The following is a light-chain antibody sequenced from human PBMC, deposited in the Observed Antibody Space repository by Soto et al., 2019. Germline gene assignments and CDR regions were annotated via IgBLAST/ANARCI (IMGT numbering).Light chain of an antibody. J-gene: IGLJ3*02. CDR1: SSDIGTYNF. CDR2: EVS. V-gene: IGLV2-14*01. CDR3: SSYAATSSLV. Sequence: QSVLTQPASVSGSPGQSITMSCTGSSSDIGTYNFVSWYQQHADKAPRLILYEVSNRPSGVSSRFSGSKSGNSASLTISGLQPAAEAHYFCSSYAATSSLVFGGGTKLTVL.